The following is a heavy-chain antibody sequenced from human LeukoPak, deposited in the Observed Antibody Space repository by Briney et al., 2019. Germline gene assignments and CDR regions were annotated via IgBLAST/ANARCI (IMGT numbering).Heavy chain of an antibody. V-gene: IGHV4-30-4*01. CDR2: IYYSGST. CDR1: GGSISSYY. CDR3: ARDLEAVAEDY. Sequence: SETLSLTCTVSGGSISSYYWSWIRQPPGKGLEWIGYIYYSGSTYYNPSLKSRVTISVDTSKNQFSLKLSSVTAADTAVYYCARDLEAVAEDYWGQGTLVTVSS. D-gene: IGHD6-19*01. J-gene: IGHJ4*02.